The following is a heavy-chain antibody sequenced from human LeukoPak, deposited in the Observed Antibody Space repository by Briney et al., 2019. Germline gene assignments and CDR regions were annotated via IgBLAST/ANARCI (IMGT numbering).Heavy chain of an antibody. D-gene: IGHD2/OR15-2a*01. J-gene: IGHJ4*02. CDR3: ARDNAGLETYLFDY. Sequence: GGSLRLSCAASGFTFSSYWMSWVRQAPGKGLEWVANIKQDGSEKYYVDPVKGRFTISRDNAKNSLYLQMNSLRAEDTAVYYCARDNAGLETYLFDYWGQGTLVTVSS. CDR2: IKQDGSEK. V-gene: IGHV3-7*01. CDR1: GFTFSSYW.